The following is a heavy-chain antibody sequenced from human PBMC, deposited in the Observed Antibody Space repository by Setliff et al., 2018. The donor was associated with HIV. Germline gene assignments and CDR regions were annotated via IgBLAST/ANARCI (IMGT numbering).Heavy chain of an antibody. D-gene: IGHD3-9*01. J-gene: IGHJ4*02. V-gene: IGHV4-4*02. Sequence: SETLSLTCAVSGDSISSSNWWSWVRQPPGKGLEWIGEIYHTGSTNYNPSLKSRVTISADKSKNHFTLELRSVTAADTAVYYCAGARDDDILTGYYPHYFDYWGQGTLVTVSS. CDR2: IYHTGST. CDR3: AGARDDDILTGYYPHYFDY. CDR1: GDSISSSNW.